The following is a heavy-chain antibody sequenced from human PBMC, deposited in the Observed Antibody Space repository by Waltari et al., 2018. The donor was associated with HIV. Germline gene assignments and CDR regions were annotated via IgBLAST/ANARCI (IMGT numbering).Heavy chain of an antibody. CDR2: IKIQTEGKAA. D-gene: IGHD3-22*01. J-gene: IGHJ1*01. CDR1: GFNFYDAW. CDR3: ASTHYYDSSGLDN. Sequence: EVQLVESGGRSVRPGESLRLSCAASGFNFYDAWMTWVRQAPGKGLEWISRIKIQTEGKAANYVASVNGRFIISRDDSRNTVYLQMNSLQKDDTAVYFCASTHYYDSSGLDNWGQGTLVTVSS. V-gene: IGHV3-15*01.